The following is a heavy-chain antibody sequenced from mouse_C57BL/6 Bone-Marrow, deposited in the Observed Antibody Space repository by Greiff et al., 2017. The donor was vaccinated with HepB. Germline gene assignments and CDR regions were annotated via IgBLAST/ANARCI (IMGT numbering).Heavy chain of an antibody. CDR3: ARSGYDYGYAMDY. Sequence: QVQLKESGPELVKPGDSVKLSCKASGYTFTSYDINWVKQRPGQGLEWIGWIYTRDGSTKYNEKFKGKATLTVDTSSSTAYMELHSLTSEDSAVYFCARSGYDYGYAMDYWGQGTSVTVSA. V-gene: IGHV1-85*01. J-gene: IGHJ4*01. D-gene: IGHD1-1*01. CDR2: IYTRDGST. CDR1: GYTFTSYD.